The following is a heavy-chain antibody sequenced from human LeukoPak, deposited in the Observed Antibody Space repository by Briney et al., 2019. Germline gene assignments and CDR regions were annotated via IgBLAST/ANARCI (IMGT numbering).Heavy chain of an antibody. D-gene: IGHD3-10*01. CDR1: GYTFTSYD. Sequence: ASVKVSCKASGYTFTSYDINWVRQATGQGLEWMGWMNPNSGNTGYAQKFQGRVTMTRNTSISTAYMELSSLRSEDTAVYYCARGPGEIIYYYYYMDVWGKGTMVTVSS. J-gene: IGHJ6*03. CDR3: ARGPGEIIYYYYYMDV. V-gene: IGHV1-8*01. CDR2: MNPNSGNT.